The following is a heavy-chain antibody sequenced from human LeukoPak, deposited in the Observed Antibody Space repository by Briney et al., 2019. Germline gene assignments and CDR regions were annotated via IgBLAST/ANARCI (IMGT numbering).Heavy chain of an antibody. V-gene: IGHV1-3*03. CDR3: ARPYCSGGSCYFSA. Sequence: ASVKVSCKASGHIFTNYAMHWVRQAPGQRLEWMGWINAGIGNTKYSHDFQGRVTITRDTSASTAYMELSSLRSEDMAVYYCARPYCSGGSCYFSAWGQGTLVTVSS. CDR2: INAGIGNT. CDR1: GHIFTNYA. D-gene: IGHD2-15*01. J-gene: IGHJ1*01.